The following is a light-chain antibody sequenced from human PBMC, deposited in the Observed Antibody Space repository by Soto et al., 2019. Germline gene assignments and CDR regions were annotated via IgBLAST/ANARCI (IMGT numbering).Light chain of an antibody. Sequence: EIVLTQSPGTLSLFPGDRATLSCRASQSVTSTYFAWYQQKPGQAPRLLIYGASRRAIGIPDRFSGSGSGTDFTLTISRLEPEDFAVYYCQQYGSSLYTFGQGTKLEIK. CDR2: GAS. J-gene: IGKJ2*01. CDR3: QQYGSSLYT. V-gene: IGKV3-20*01. CDR1: QSVTSTY.